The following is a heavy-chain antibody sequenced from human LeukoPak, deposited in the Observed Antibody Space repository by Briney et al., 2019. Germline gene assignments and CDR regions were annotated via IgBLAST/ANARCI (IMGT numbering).Heavy chain of an antibody. Sequence: SETLSLTCTVSGGSISFYFWSWIRQPPGKGLEWIGYIYYSGGTNYNPSLKSRVTISVDTSKNQFSLKLSSVTAADTAVYYCARHQCSGGSCYPNYYYYGMDVWGQGTTVTVSS. V-gene: IGHV4-59*08. J-gene: IGHJ6*02. CDR2: IYYSGGT. D-gene: IGHD2-15*01. CDR3: ARHQCSGGSCYPNYYYYGMDV. CDR1: GGSISFYF.